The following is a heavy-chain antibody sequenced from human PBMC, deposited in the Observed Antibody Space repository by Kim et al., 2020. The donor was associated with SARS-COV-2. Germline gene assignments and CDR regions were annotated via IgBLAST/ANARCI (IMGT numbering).Heavy chain of an antibody. V-gene: IGHV3-66*01. Sequence: TYYADSVKGRVTISRDNAKTTLYLPMNSLGAEDTAVYYCARAGGWLDFVYWGQGTLVTVSS. CDR2: T. CDR3: ARAGGWLDFVY. D-gene: IGHD6-19*01. J-gene: IGHJ4*02.